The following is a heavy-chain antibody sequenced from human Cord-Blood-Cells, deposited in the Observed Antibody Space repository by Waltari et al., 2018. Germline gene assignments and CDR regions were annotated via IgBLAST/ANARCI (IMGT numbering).Heavy chain of an antibody. CDR2: FTPIPGIA. CDR3: ARDLGYCSSTSCYDY. V-gene: IGHV1-69*04. J-gene: IGHJ4*02. CDR1: GGTFGSYA. D-gene: IGHD2-2*01. Sequence: QVQLVQSGAEVKKPGSSVKVSCKASGGTFGSYAISWVRQAPGQGLEWMVGFTPIPGIANDDQKVPGRVTIPADESTRTVYMELSSLRSEDTAVYYCARDLGYCSSTSCYDYWGQGTLVTVSS.